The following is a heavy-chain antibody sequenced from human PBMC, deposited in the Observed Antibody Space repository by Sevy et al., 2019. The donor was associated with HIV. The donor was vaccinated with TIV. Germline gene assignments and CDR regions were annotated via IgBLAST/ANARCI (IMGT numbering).Heavy chain of an antibody. CDR3: AGRYGSGSLYYYGMDV. D-gene: IGHD3-10*01. CDR1: GFTFSSYS. Sequence: GGSLRLSCAASGFTFSSYSMNWVRQAPGKGLEWVSSISSSSSYIYYADSVKGRFTISRDNAKNSLYLQMNSLRAEDTAVDYCAGRYGSGSLYYYGMDVWGQGTTVTVSS. J-gene: IGHJ6*02. V-gene: IGHV3-21*01. CDR2: ISSSSSYI.